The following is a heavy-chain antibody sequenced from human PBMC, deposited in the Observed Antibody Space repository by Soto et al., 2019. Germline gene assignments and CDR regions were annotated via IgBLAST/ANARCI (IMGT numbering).Heavy chain of an antibody. CDR2: ISAYNGNT. V-gene: IGHV1-18*01. J-gene: IGHJ4*02. CDR3: VRDSPPVDY. CDR1: GYTFTSYG. Sequence: QVQLVQSGAEVKKPGASVKVSCKASGYTFTSYGISWVRQAPGQGLEWIGWISAYNGNTKYAQKLQGRVTMTTDTSTGTAYMALRRVRSVETAVYYCVRDSPPVDYWGPGTLGTVST.